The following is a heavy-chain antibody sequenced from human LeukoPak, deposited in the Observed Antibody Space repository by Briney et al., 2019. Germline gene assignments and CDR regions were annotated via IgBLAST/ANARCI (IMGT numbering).Heavy chain of an antibody. D-gene: IGHD2-2*01. J-gene: IGHJ6*03. CDR3: ARGPVVPAAIFRNYYYYYMDV. V-gene: IGHV4-34*01. Sequence: PSETLSLTCAVYGGSFSNYYWSWIRRPPGKGLEWIGEINHSGSTNYNPSLKCRVTISVDTSKNQFSLKLSSVTAADTAVYYCARGPVVPAAIFRNYYYYYMDVWGKGTTVTVSS. CDR1: GGSFSNYY. CDR2: INHSGST.